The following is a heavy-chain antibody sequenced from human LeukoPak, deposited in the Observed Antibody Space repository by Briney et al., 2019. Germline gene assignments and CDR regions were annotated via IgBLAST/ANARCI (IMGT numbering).Heavy chain of an antibody. CDR1: GFTFGDYA. D-gene: IGHD3-3*01. Sequence: GGSLRLSCTASGFTFGDYAMSWVRQAPGKGLEWVSAISGSGGSTYYADSVKGRFTISRDNSKNTLYLQMNSLRAEDTAVYYCAKGRQDFWSGYYSYYFDYWGQGTLVTVSS. V-gene: IGHV3-23*01. CDR3: AKGRQDFWSGYYSYYFDY. J-gene: IGHJ4*02. CDR2: ISGSGGST.